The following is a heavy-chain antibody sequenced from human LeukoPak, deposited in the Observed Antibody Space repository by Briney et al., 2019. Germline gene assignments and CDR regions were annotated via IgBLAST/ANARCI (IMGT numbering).Heavy chain of an antibody. CDR3: ARDYCTGGSCYSYFDF. D-gene: IGHD2-15*01. Sequence: GGSLRLSCAASGFTFINYAMNWVRQAPGKGLEWVSSISSSSSFIYYADSVKGRFTISRDNAKNSLYLQMNSLRADDTAVYYCARDYCTGGSCYSYFDFWGQGTLVTVSS. J-gene: IGHJ4*02. CDR1: GFTFINYA. CDR2: ISSSSSFI. V-gene: IGHV3-21*01.